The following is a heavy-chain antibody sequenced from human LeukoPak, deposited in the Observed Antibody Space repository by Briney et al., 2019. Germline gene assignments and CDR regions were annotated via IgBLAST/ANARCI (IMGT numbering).Heavy chain of an antibody. CDR3: ARHGGGNYDILTGYVFFPY. CDR2: INHSGST. Sequence: SETLSLTCAVYGGSFSGYYWSWIRQPPGKGLEWIGEINHSGSTNYNPSLKSRVTISVDTSKNQFSLKLSSVTAADTAVYYCARHGGGNYDILTGYVFFPYWGQGTLVTVSS. J-gene: IGHJ4*02. D-gene: IGHD3-9*01. V-gene: IGHV4-34*01. CDR1: GGSFSGYY.